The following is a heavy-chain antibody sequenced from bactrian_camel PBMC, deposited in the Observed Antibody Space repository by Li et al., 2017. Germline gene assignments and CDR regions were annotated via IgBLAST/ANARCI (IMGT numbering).Heavy chain of an antibody. CDR2: IYSDGSKA. J-gene: IGHJ6*01. CDR1: GFTFSNYY. V-gene: IGHV3-2*01. D-gene: IGHD6*01. Sequence: HVQLVESGGGLVQPGGSLRLSCAASGFTFSNYYMSWVRQAPGKGLEWVSSIYSDGSKASYADSVKGRFTISRDNAKNTVYLQMNSLKTEDTAMYYCAGSSVGSWYGGFGYWGQGTQVTVS. CDR3: AGSSVGSWYGGFGY.